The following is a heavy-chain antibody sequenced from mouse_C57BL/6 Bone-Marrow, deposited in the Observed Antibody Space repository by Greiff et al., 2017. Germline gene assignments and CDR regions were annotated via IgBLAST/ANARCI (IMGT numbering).Heavy chain of an antibody. CDR3: ARYGNYIDY. Sequence: ESGPELVKPGASVKISCKASGYAFSSSWMNWVKQRPGKGLEWIGRIYPGDGDTNYNGKFKGKATLTADKSSSTAYMQLSSLTSEDSAVYFCARYGNYIDYWGQGTTLTVSS. CDR2: IYPGDGDT. D-gene: IGHD2-1*01. CDR1: GYAFSSSW. V-gene: IGHV1-82*01. J-gene: IGHJ2*01.